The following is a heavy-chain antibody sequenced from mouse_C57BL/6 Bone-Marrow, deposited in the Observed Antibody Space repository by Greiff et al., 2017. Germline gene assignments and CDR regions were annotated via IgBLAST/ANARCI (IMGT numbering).Heavy chain of an antibody. V-gene: IGHV1-64*01. CDR3: AIYYGNYCCAMDY. Sequence: VQLQQPGAELVKPGASVKLSCKASGYTFTSYWMHWVKQRPGQGLEWIGMIHPNSGSTNYNEKFKSKATLTVDKSSSTAYMQLSSLTSEDSAVYYCAIYYGNYCCAMDYWGQGTSVTVSS. J-gene: IGHJ4*01. D-gene: IGHD2-1*01. CDR2: IHPNSGST. CDR1: GYTFTSYW.